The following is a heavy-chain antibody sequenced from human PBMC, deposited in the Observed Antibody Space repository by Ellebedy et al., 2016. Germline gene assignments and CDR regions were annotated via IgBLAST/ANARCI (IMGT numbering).Heavy chain of an antibody. V-gene: IGHV1-8*01. CDR1: GYTFTSYD. J-gene: IGHJ6*02. CDR2: MNPNSGNT. D-gene: IGHD3-10*01. CDR3: ARVLGPFHGSGNYYGMDV. Sequence: ASVKVSXKASGYTFTSYDINWVRQATGQGLEWMGWMNPNSGNTGYAQKFQGRVTMTRNTSISTAYMELSSLRSEDTAVYYCARVLGPFHGSGNYYGMDVWGQGTTVTVSS.